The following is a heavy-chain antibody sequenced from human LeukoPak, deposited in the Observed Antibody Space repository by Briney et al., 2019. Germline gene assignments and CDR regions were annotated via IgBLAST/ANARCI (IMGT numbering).Heavy chain of an antibody. Sequence: GGSLRLSCAASGFTFSSYAMSWVRQAPGKGLEWVSAISGSGDSTYYGDSVKGRFTISRDNSKNTLYLQMNSLRAEDTAVYYCAKTRPLDSSSWSHGDYWGQGTMVTVSP. CDR1: GFTFSSYA. CDR2: ISGSGDST. J-gene: IGHJ3*01. V-gene: IGHV3-23*01. CDR3: AKTRPLDSSSWSHGDY. D-gene: IGHD6-13*01.